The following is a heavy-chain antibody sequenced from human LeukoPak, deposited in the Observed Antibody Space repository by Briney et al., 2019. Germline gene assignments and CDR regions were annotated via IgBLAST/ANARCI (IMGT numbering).Heavy chain of an antibody. CDR2: ISGSGYNS. Sequence: GGSLRLSCAASGFTFSSYAMTWVRQAPGKGLEWVSAISGSGYNSYYADSVKGRFTISRDNSKNTLFLQMNSLRGEDTAIYYCAKWMVRRDFWSGAFDIWGQGTMGAV. V-gene: IGHV3-23*01. J-gene: IGHJ3*02. D-gene: IGHD3-3*01. CDR1: GFTFSSYA. CDR3: AKWMVRRDFWSGAFDI.